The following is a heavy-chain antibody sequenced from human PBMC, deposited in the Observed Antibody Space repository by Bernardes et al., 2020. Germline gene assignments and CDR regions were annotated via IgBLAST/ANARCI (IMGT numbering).Heavy chain of an antibody. CDR3: ARDYSLAGNVDY. CDR2: IYYSGST. D-gene: IGHD4-4*01. V-gene: IGHV4-39*02. J-gene: IGHJ4*02. CDR1: GCSISSINYY. Sequence: SETLSLTCTVSGCSISSINYYWGWLLQPPGKGLEWIGSIYYSGSTYYNPSLKSRVTISVDTSKNHFSLKLSSVTAADTALYYCARDYSLAGNVDYWGQGTLGTVSS.